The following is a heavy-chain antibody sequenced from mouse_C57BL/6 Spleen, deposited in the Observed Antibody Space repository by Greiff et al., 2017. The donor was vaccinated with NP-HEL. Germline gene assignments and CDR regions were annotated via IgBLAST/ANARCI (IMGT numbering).Heavy chain of an antibody. CDR2: IDPSDSYT. CDR1: GYTFTSYW. V-gene: IGHV1-50*01. CDR3: ARSYYYGSSSWFAY. Sequence: QVQLQQPGAELVKPGASVKLSCKASGYTFTSYWMQWVKQRPGQGLEWIGEIDPSDSYTNYNQKFKGKATLTVATSSSTAYMQLSSLTSEDSAVYYCARSYYYGSSSWFAYWGQGTLVTVSA. D-gene: IGHD1-1*01. J-gene: IGHJ3*01.